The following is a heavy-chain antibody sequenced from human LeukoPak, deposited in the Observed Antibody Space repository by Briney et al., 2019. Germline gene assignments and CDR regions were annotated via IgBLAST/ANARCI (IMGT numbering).Heavy chain of an antibody. CDR2: IYHSGST. Sequence: SETLSLTCTVSGGSISSGGYYWSWIRQPPGKGLEWIGYIYHSGSTYYNPSLKSRVTISVDRSKNQFSLKLSSVTAADTAVYYCARLYSSSDFDYWGQGTLVTVSS. V-gene: IGHV4-30-2*01. J-gene: IGHJ4*02. D-gene: IGHD6-6*01. CDR3: ARLYSSSDFDY. CDR1: GGSISSGGYY.